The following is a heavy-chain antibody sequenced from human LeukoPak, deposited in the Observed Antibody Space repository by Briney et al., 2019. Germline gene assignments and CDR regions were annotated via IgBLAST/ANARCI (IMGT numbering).Heavy chain of an antibody. CDR3: ARGGAAAGSFDY. J-gene: IGHJ4*02. CDR2: IYYSGST. V-gene: IGHV4-61*08. CDR1: GGSISSGGYY. Sequence: PSETLSLACTVSGGSISSGGYYWSWIRQPPGKGLEWIGYIYYSGSTNYNPSLKSRVTISVDTSKNQFSLKLSSVTAADTAVYYCARGGAAAGSFDYWGQGTLVTVSS. D-gene: IGHD6-13*01.